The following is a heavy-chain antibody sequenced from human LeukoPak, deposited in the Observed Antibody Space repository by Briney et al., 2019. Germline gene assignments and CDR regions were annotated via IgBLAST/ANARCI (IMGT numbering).Heavy chain of an antibody. Sequence: GGSLRLSCAAFGFTFRSYHMHWVRQAPGKGLEWVAVIYYDGTNENYADSVKGRFTISRDNSQSTLHLQMNSLRAEDTAVYYCARDQSDYFDSWGQGTLVTVSS. V-gene: IGHV3-33*01. CDR2: IYYDGTNE. CDR1: GFTFRSYH. J-gene: IGHJ4*02. CDR3: ARDQSDYFDS.